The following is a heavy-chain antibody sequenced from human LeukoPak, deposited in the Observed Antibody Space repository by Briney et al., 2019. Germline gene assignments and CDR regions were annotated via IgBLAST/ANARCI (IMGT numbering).Heavy chain of an antibody. D-gene: IGHD7-27*01. V-gene: IGHV3-11*06. Sequence: GGSLRLSCAASGFTFSDYYMSWIRQAPGKGLEWVSYISSSSSYTNYADSVKGRFTISRDNAKNSLYLQMNSLRAEDTAAYYCARSAIAGELYNWFDPWGQGTLVTVSS. CDR2: ISSSSSYT. J-gene: IGHJ5*02. CDR3: ARSAIAGELYNWFDP. CDR1: GFTFSDYY.